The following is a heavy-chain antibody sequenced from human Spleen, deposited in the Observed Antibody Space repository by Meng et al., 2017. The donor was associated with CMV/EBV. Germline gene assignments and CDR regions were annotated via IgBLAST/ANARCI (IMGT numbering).Heavy chain of an antibody. Sequence: CTVSGGSITFSSDYWGWIRQPPGKGLEWIGTIYYSGSTYYNPSLKSRVTISADTSKNQFSLKLTSVTAADTAVYYCARHYLKYQLRGFDPWGQGTLVTVSS. J-gene: IGHJ5*02. CDR3: ARHYLKYQLRGFDP. D-gene: IGHD2-2*01. V-gene: IGHV4-39*01. CDR1: GGSITFSSDY. CDR2: IYYSGST.